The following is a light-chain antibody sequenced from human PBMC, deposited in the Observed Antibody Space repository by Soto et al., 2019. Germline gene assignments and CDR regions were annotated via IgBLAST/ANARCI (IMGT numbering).Light chain of an antibody. CDR2: NVS. CDR1: SSDVGGYNY. V-gene: IGLV2-14*03. Sequence: QSVLTQPASVSGSPGQSITISCTGTSSDVGGYNYVSWYQHHPGKAPKLLIYNVSDRPSGVSNRFSGSKSGNTASLIISGLQDEDEADYYCNSYSASRTLVFGGGTKVTVL. J-gene: IGLJ2*01. CDR3: NSYSASRTLV.